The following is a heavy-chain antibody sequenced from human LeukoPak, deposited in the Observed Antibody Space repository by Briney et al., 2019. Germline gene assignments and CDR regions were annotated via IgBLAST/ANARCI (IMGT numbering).Heavy chain of an antibody. CDR1: GRAISRYY. CDR3: ASLEMAF. D-gene: IGHD5-24*01. J-gene: IGHJ4*02. V-gene: IGHV4-59*08. Sequence: SETLSLTCTVSGRAISRYYWSWIRQPPGKGLEWIGYIYYSGSTNYNPSLKSRVTMSVDTSKNQFSLKLSSVTAADTAVYYCASLEMAFWGQGALVTVSS. CDR2: IYYSGST.